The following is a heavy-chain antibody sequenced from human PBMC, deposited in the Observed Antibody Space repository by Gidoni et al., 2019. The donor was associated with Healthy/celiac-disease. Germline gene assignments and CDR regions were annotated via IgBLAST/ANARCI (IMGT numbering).Heavy chain of an antibody. CDR1: GFTFSSYW. D-gene: IGHD3-3*01. V-gene: IGHV3-7*03. CDR2: IKQDGSEK. Sequence: EVQLVESGGGLVQPGGSLRLSCSASGFTFSSYWTSWVRQAPGKGLEWVANIKQDGSEKYYVDSVKGRFTISRDNAKNSLYLQMNSLRAEDTAVYYCARVYDFWSGYYTIGYFQHWGQGTLVTVSS. CDR3: ARVYDFWSGYYTIGYFQH. J-gene: IGHJ1*01.